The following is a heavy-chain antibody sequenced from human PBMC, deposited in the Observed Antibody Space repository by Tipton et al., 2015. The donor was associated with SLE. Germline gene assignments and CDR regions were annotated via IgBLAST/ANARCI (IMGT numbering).Heavy chain of an antibody. CDR2: ISGSGGST. D-gene: IGHD2-8*01. V-gene: IGHV3-23*01. CDR3: AKVSYGLDYFDY. CDR1: GFTFSSYA. J-gene: IGHJ4*02. Sequence: RLSCAASGFTFSSYAMSWVRQAPGKGLEWVSAISGSGGSTYYADSVKGRFTISRDNSKNTLYLQMNSLRAEDTAVYYCAKVSYGLDYFDYWGQGTLVTVSS.